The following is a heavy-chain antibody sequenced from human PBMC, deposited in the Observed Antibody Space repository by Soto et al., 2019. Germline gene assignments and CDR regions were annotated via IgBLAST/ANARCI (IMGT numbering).Heavy chain of an antibody. CDR3: ARHRGRTLNWFDP. D-gene: IGHD2-15*01. J-gene: IGHJ5*02. V-gene: IGHV5-10-1*01. CDR1: GYSSTSYC. CDR2: IDPSDSYT. Sequence: GESLKISCKGSGYSSTSYCISWVRQMPGKGLEWMGRIDPSDSYTSYSPSFQGHVTISVDKSISTAYLQWSSVKASDTGMYYCARHRGRTLNWFDPWGQGTLVTVSS.